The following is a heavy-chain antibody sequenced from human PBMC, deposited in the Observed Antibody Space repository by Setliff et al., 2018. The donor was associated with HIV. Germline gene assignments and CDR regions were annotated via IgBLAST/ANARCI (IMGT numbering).Heavy chain of an antibody. Sequence: GGSLRLSCAASGFTFSSYAMSWVRQAPGKGLEWVSSISSSSSYIYYADSVKGRFTISRDNAKNSLYLQMNSLRAEDTAVYYCARNHDSTFYYGMDVWGQGTTVTVSS. V-gene: IGHV3-21*01. CDR1: GFTFSSYA. J-gene: IGHJ6*02. CDR3: ARNHDSTFYYGMDV. CDR2: ISSSSSYI. D-gene: IGHD3-22*01.